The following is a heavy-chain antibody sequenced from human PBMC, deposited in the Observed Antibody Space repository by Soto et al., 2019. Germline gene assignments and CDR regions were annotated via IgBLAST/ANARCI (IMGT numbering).Heavy chain of an antibody. D-gene: IGHD2-2*01. V-gene: IGHV1-18*01. CDR1: GYTFTSYG. CDR2: ISAYNGNT. CDR3: ARDHPIVVVPAAIFLYYYGMDV. Sequence: GASVKVSCKASGYTFTSYGISWVRQAPGQGLEWMGWISAYNGNTNYAQKLQGRVTMTTDTSTSTAYMELRSLRSDDTAVYYCARDHPIVVVPAAIFLYYYGMDVWGQGTTVTVS. J-gene: IGHJ6*02.